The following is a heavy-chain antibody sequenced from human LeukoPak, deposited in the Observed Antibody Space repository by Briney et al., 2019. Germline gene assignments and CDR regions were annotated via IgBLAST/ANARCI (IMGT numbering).Heavy chain of an antibody. D-gene: IGHD4-17*01. Sequence: ASVKVSCKASGYTFTGYYMHLVRQAPGQGLEWMGRINPNSGGTNYAQKFQGRVTMTRDTSISTAYMELSRLRSDDTAVYYCARDGYGSVTTVSGMDVWGQGTTVTVSS. CDR2: INPNSGGT. CDR3: ARDGYGSVTTVSGMDV. CDR1: GYTFTGYY. V-gene: IGHV1-2*06. J-gene: IGHJ6*02.